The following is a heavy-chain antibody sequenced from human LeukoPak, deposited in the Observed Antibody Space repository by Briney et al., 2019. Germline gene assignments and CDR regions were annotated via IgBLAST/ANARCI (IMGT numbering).Heavy chain of an antibody. CDR3: ARGGTYYDILTGYYPPPINDY. CDR2: INHSGST. V-gene: IGHV4/OR15-8*01. D-gene: IGHD3-9*01. Sequence: SETLSLTCVVSGGSISSSNGWSWIRQPPGKGLEWIGEINHSGSTNYNPSLESRVTISVDTSKNQFSLKLSSVTAADTAVYYCARGGTYYDILTGYYPPPINDYWGQGTLVTVSS. J-gene: IGHJ4*02. CDR1: GGSISSSNG.